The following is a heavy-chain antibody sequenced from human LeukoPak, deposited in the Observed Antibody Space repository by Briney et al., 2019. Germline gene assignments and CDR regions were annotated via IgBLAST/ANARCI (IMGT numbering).Heavy chain of an antibody. D-gene: IGHD5/OR15-5a*01. CDR1: GFTASNNF. CDR3: AREDNRGVYDDGFDI. CDR2: IHSDGNT. J-gene: IGHJ3*02. Sequence: GGSLRLSCAASGFTASNNFMYWVRQAPGKGLEWVSVIHSDGNTLYADSVEGRFTISRDNFKNTVYLQMSSLRAEDTAVYYCAREDNRGVYDDGFDIWGQGTMVTVSS. V-gene: IGHV3-53*01.